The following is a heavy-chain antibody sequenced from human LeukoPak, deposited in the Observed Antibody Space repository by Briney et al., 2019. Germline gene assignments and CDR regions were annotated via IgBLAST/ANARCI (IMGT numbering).Heavy chain of an antibody. CDR3: ARHAGGISATGTRPFDY. CDR1: GASFSSSTYY. CDR2: IYYSGGT. D-gene: IGHD6-13*01. J-gene: IGHJ4*02. Sequence: SETLSLTCTVSGASFSSSTYYWGWIRQPLGKGLEWIGSIYYSGGTYYNPSLKSRVTMSVDTSKNQFSLKLSSVTAADTAVYYCARHAGGISATGTRPFDYWGQGTLVTVSS. V-gene: IGHV4-39*01.